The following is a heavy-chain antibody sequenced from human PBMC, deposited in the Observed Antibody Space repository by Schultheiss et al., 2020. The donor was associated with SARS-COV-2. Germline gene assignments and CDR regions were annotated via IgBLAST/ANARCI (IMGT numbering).Heavy chain of an antibody. CDR3: AINSSGWSSSDY. D-gene: IGHD6-19*01. CDR1: GYTFTSYG. Sequence: ASVKVSCKASGYTFTSYGISWVRQAPGQGLEWMGWISAYNGNTNYAQKLQGRVTMTTDTSTSTAYMELRSLRSDDTAVYYCAINSSGWSSSDYWGQGTLVTVSS. V-gene: IGHV1-18*01. J-gene: IGHJ4*02. CDR2: ISAYNGNT.